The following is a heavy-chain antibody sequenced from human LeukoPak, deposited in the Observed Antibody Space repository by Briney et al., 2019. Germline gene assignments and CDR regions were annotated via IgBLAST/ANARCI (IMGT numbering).Heavy chain of an antibody. D-gene: IGHD4-11*01. CDR3: ASKTSNYDPPDY. Sequence: SETLSLTCTVSGGSISSGTYYWGWIRQPPGEGLEWIGSFYYSGSTYFNPSLKSRVTISVDTSKSQFSLKLSSVTAADTAVYYCASKTSNYDPPDYWGQGTLVTVSS. CDR2: FYYSGST. V-gene: IGHV4-39*01. CDR1: GGSISSGTYY. J-gene: IGHJ4*02.